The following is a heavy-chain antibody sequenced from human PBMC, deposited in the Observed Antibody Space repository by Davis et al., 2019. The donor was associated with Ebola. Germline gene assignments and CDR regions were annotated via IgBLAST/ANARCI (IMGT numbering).Heavy chain of an antibody. Sequence: GESLKISCAASGLTFDDYAMHWVRQAPGKGLEYVSAISSNGGSTYYANSVKGRFTISRDNSKNTLYLQMGSLRAEDMAVYYCASVGGYDSSGYYWWGQGTLVTVSS. J-gene: IGHJ4*02. CDR1: GLTFDDYA. V-gene: IGHV3-64*01. D-gene: IGHD3-22*01. CDR2: ISSNGGST. CDR3: ASVGGYDSSGYYW.